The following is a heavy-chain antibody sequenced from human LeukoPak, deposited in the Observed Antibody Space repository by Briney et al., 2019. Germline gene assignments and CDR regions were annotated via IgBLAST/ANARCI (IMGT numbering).Heavy chain of an antibody. V-gene: IGHV3-21*01. J-gene: IGHJ5*02. Sequence: GGSLRLSCSASGFTFSSFWMHWVRQAPGKGLEWFSSISPTGDYIDYADSVKGRFTISRDNAKDSLYLQMNSLRDEDTAVYYCTRHRVPEGSWGQGTLVTVSS. CDR2: ISPTGDYI. D-gene: IGHD1-1*01. CDR1: GFTFSSFW. CDR3: TRHRVPEGS.